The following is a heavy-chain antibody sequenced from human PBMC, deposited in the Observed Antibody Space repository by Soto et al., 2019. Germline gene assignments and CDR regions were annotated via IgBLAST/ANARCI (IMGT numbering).Heavy chain of an antibody. J-gene: IGHJ3*02. Sequence: VQLQQSGPGLVKPSQTLSVTCAISGDSVSSGTVVCNWIRLSPSRGLEWLGRTYYRSKWYHEYVVFVPIRISSNADTSKIQYTLQLNSVTPEDTAVYYCARGIYDTSGGTAFDIWGQGTKVTVSS. V-gene: IGHV6-1*01. CDR1: GDSVSSGTVV. CDR3: ARGIYDTSGGTAFDI. CDR2: TYYRSKWYH. D-gene: IGHD3-22*01.